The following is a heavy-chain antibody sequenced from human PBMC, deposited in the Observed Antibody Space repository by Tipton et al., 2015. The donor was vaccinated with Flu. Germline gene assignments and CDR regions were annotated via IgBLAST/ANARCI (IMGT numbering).Heavy chain of an antibody. J-gene: IGHJ3*02. V-gene: IGHV3-53*01. CDR3: TSLQWYAFDI. CDR1: GFTVSSKY. CDR2: IYSGDNT. Sequence: VQLVQSGGGLIQPGGSLRLSCAASGFTVSSKYMTWVRQAPGKGLEWVSVIYSGDNTNHADSVKGRFTISRDNSKNTLYLQMNSRRAEDTAVYYGTSLQWYAFDIWGQGTMVTVSS. D-gene: IGHD4-23*01.